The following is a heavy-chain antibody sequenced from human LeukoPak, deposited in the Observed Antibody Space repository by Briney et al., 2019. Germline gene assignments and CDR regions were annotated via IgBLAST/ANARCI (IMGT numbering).Heavy chain of an antibody. CDR2: IYYSGST. Sequence: SETLSLTCTVSGGSISSSSYYWGWIRQPPGKGLEWIGYIYYSGSTYYNPSLKSRVTISVDTSKNQFSLKLSSVTAADTAVYYCAREDIVATSYFDYWGQGTLVTVSS. CDR1: GGSISSSSYY. CDR3: AREDIVATSYFDY. J-gene: IGHJ4*02. V-gene: IGHV4-30-4*08. D-gene: IGHD5-12*01.